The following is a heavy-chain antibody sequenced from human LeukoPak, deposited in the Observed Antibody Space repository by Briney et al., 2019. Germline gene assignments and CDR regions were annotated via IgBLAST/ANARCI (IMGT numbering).Heavy chain of an antibody. J-gene: IGHJ4*02. CDR1: GFTVSHNY. D-gene: IGHD4-17*01. V-gene: IGHV3-66*01. Sequence: GGSLRLSCAASGFTVSHNYMSWVRQAPGKGLEWVSALRSGETTYYTDSVKGRFTISSDNSKNTFYLQMNSLRAEDTAVYYCVGAVTHWGQGALVSVSS. CDR2: LRSGETT. CDR3: VGAVTH.